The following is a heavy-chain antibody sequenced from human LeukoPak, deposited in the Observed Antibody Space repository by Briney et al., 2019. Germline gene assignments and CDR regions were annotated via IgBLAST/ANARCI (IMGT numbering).Heavy chain of an antibody. CDR3: ARDRILYCSSTSCRYYYYYYGMDV. V-gene: IGHV1-18*01. J-gene: IGHJ6*02. D-gene: IGHD2-2*01. CDR2: ISAYNGNT. Sequence: ASVKVSCKASGYTFTSYGISWVRQAPGQGLEWMGWISAYNGNTNYAQKLQGRVTMTTDTSTSTAYMELRSLRSDDTAVYYCARDRILYCSSTSCRYYYYYYGMDVWGQGTMVTVSS. CDR1: GYTFTSYG.